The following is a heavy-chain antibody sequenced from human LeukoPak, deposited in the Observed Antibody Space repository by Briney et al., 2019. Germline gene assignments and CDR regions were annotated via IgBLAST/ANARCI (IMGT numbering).Heavy chain of an antibody. J-gene: IGHJ5*02. D-gene: IGHD3-22*01. CDR1: GGSISLYY. CDR2: VYYSGTT. Sequence: SETLSLTCTVSGGSISLYYWNWIRQPPGKGLEWIGHVYYSGTTNYNPSLKSRATISLDTPKNQFSLKLSSVTAADTAVYYCARDHYYDSSGYRAYSNWFDPWGQGTLVTVSS. V-gene: IGHV4-59*12. CDR3: ARDHYYDSSGYRAYSNWFDP.